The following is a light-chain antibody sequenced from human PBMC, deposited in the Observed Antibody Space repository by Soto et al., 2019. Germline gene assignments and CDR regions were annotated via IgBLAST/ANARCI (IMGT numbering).Light chain of an antibody. Sequence: ENVLTQSPATLSLSPGERATLSCRASQSVSNYVAWYQQKPGQAPRVVIYGASTRATGIPERFSGSGSGTDFTLTISRLEPEDFAVYYCQQYGRSPFTFGPGTKVDIK. V-gene: IGKV3-20*01. CDR2: GAS. CDR3: QQYGRSPFT. J-gene: IGKJ3*01. CDR1: QSVSNY.